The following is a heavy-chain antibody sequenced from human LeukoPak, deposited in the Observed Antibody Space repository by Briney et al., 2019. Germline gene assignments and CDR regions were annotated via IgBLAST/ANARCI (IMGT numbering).Heavy chain of an antibody. D-gene: IGHD6-19*01. CDR3: AKYSSGGYSDY. Sequence: VPSVKVSCKTSGYTFTSSGITWVRQAPGQGLEWMGWISTYNGYSKYAQNLQGRVTMTADTSTTTAYMELSSLRSDDTAVYYCAKYSSGGYSDYWGQGTLVTVSS. CDR1: GYTFTSSG. CDR2: ISTYNGYS. V-gene: IGHV1-18*01. J-gene: IGHJ4*02.